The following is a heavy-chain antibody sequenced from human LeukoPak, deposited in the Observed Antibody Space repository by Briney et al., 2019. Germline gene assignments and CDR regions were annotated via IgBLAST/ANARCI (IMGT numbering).Heavy chain of an antibody. CDR2: INPNSGGT. Sequence: ASVKVSCKASGYTFTDYYIHWVRQAPGQGLEWMGWINPNSGGTYYAEKFQGRVTMTRDTSISTAYMDLSRLRSDDTAVYYCASLGSYSRIYFDYWGQGTLVTVSS. V-gene: IGHV1-2*02. CDR1: GYTFTDYY. CDR3: ASLGSYSRIYFDY. J-gene: IGHJ4*02. D-gene: IGHD1-26*01.